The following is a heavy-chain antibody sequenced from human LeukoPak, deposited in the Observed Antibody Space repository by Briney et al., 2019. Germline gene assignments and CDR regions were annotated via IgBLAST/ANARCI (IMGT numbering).Heavy chain of an antibody. CDR3: ARGGIQVSGIDEFDY. V-gene: IGHV3-13*01. D-gene: IGHD6-19*01. CDR2: IGIRGDT. Sequence: GGSLRLSCAASGFTFIDYDMHWVRQVIGKGLEWVSAIGIRGDTHYSGSVKGRFTISRENAESSLNLQMNSLRAEDTAVYYCARGGIQVSGIDEFDYWGQGTLVTVSS. CDR1: GFTFIDYD. J-gene: IGHJ4*02.